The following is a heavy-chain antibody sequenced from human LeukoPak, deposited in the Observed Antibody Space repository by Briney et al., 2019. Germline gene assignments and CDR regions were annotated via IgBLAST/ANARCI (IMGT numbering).Heavy chain of an antibody. J-gene: IGHJ6*03. D-gene: IGHD3-10*01. CDR1: GVSISSGNSY. CDR2: IYYSGNT. Sequence: SETLSLTCTVSGVSISSGNSYWGWIRQPPGKGLEWIGSIYYSGNTYYNASLKSQVSISIDTSKNQFSLRLSSVTAADTAVYYCARVEEAYGSGRRENYYYYYMDVWGKGTTVTISS. V-gene: IGHV4-39*07. CDR3: ARVEEAYGSGRRENYYYYYMDV.